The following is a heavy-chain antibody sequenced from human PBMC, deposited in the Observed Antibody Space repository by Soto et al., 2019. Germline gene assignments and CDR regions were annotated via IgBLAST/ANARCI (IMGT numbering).Heavy chain of an antibody. D-gene: IGHD3-22*01. Sequence: EVPLVESGGGLIQPGGSLRLSFAASGFTVSSNYMSWVRQAPGKGLEWVSVIYSGGSTYYADSVKGRFTISRDNSKNTLYLQMNSLRAEDTAVYYCARDRVESGYPEYFQHWGQGTLVTVSS. CDR3: ARDRVESGYPEYFQH. J-gene: IGHJ1*01. CDR2: IYSGGST. CDR1: GFTVSSNY. V-gene: IGHV3-53*01.